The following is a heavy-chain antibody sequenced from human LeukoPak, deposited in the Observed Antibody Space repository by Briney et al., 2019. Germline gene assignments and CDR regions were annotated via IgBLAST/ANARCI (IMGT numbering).Heavy chain of an antibody. CDR1: GGSISSSSYY. J-gene: IGHJ4*02. CDR2: IYYSGST. CDR3: ASTDSSGYYIYY. D-gene: IGHD3-22*01. Sequence: SETLSLTCTVSGGSISSSSYYWGWIRQPPGKGLEWIGSIYYSGSTYYNPSLKSRVTISVDTSKKQFSLKLSSVTAADTAVYYCASTDSSGYYIYYWGQGTLVTVSS. V-gene: IGHV4-39*01.